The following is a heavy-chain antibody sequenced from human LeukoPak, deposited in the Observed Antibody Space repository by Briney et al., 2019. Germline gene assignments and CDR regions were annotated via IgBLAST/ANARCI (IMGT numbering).Heavy chain of an antibody. D-gene: IGHD2-2*02. CDR2: ISAYNGNT. V-gene: IGHV1-18*01. CDR1: GYTFTSYG. J-gene: IGHJ4*02. CDR3: ARTAGIVVVPAAISGLFDY. Sequence: GASVKVSRKASGYTFTSYGISWVRQAPGQGLEWMGWISAYNGNTNYAQKLQGRVTMTTDTSTSTAYMELRSLRSDDTAVYYCARTAGIVVVPAAISGLFDYWGQGTLVTVSS.